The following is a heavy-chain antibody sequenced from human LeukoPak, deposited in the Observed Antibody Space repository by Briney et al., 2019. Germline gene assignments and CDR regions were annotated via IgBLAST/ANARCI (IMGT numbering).Heavy chain of an antibody. D-gene: IGHD6-19*01. CDR3: ARGSHWFDY. V-gene: IGHV4-4*07. CDR2: IRTSGST. CDR1: GGSISTYY. Sequence: PSETLSLTCTVSGGSISTYYWTWIRQPAGKGLEWIGRIRTSGSTNYNPSLKSRVTLSVDTSKNRFSLKLNSVTAADTAVYYCARGSHWFDYWGQGTLVTVSS. J-gene: IGHJ5*01.